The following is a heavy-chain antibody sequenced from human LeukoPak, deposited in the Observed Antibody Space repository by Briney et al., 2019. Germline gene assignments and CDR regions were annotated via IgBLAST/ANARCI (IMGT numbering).Heavy chain of an antibody. CDR1: GFTFSSYG. CDR3: ARAMVRGVIMVNWFDP. Sequence: PGGSLRLSCAASGFTFSSYGMHWVRQAPGKGLEWVAFIRYDGSNKYYADSVKGRFTISRDNAKNSLYLQMNSLRAEDTAVYYCARAMVRGVIMVNWFDPWGQGTLVTVSS. CDR2: IRYDGSNK. D-gene: IGHD3-10*01. J-gene: IGHJ5*02. V-gene: IGHV3-30*02.